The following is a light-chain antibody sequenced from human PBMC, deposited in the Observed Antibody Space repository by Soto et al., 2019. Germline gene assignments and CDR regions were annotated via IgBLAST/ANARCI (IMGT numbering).Light chain of an antibody. CDR2: GAS. J-gene: IGKJ2*01. CDR1: QSVGNNW. Sequence: EIGLPQSPDTLSLSPGERATPSSRAIQSVGNNWLAWYQQKPGQAPRLLIYGASNRPGGIPDKFSGSVSGTDFTHTINRLEPEDFAVYYCQQYAESPYTFAQGTKVEI. CDR3: QQYAESPYT. V-gene: IGKV3-20*01.